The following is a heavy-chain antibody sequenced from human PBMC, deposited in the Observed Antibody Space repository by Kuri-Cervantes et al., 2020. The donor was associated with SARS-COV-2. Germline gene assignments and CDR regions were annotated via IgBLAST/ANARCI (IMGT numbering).Heavy chain of an antibody. J-gene: IGHJ4*02. V-gene: IGHV4-34*01. CDR2: INHSGST. Sequence: SQTLSLTCAVYGGSFSGYYWSWIRQPPGKGLEWIGEINHSGSTNYNPSLKSRVTISVDTSKNQFSLKLSSVTAADTAVYYCASSRGAIDYWGQGTLVPSPQ. CDR3: ASSRGAIDY. D-gene: IGHD1-26*01. CDR1: GGSFSGYY.